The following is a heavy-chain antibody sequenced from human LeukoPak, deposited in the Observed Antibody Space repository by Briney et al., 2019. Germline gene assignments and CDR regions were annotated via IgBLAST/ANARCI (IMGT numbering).Heavy chain of an antibody. V-gene: IGHV4-4*07. CDR1: GGSISSYY. J-gene: IGHJ5*02. D-gene: IGHD2-15*01. Sequence: SETLSLTCTVSGGSISSYYWSWIRQPAGKGLEWIGRIYTSGSTNYNPSLKSRVTMSVDTSKNQFSLKLSSVTAADTAVYYCASGVCSGGSCYSRGLWFDPWGQGTLVTVSS. CDR2: IYTSGST. CDR3: ASGVCSGGSCYSRGLWFDP.